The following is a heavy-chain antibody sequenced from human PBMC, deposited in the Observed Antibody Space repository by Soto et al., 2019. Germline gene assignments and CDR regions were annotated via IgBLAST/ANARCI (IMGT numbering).Heavy chain of an antibody. CDR3: AKRVGSGTYKNYCYYMDV. J-gene: IGHJ6*03. CDR1: GFSFNKYA. D-gene: IGHD3-10*01. CDR2: ISDAGGVT. Sequence: EVQLLQSGGGLVQPGGSLRLSCAASGFSFNKYAVTWVRQAPGKGLEWVSVISDAGGVTYYADSVKGRFTISRDNSMNSLYLQMSSLRAEDTAVYYCAKRVGSGTYKNYCYYMDVWGKGTMVTVSS. V-gene: IGHV3-23*01.